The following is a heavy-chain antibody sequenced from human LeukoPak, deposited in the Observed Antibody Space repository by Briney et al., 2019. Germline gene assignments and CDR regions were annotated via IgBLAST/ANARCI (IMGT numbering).Heavy chain of an antibody. V-gene: IGHV3-30*03. CDR1: GFTFSSYG. D-gene: IGHD2-15*01. J-gene: IGHJ6*02. CDR3: ARAYCSGGSCYGLDV. Sequence: PGGSLRLSRAASGFTFSSYGMHWVRQAPGKGLEWVAVISYDGSNKYYADSVKGRFTISRDNSKNTLYVQMNSLRAEDTAVYYCARAYCSGGSCYGLDVWGQGTTVTVSS. CDR2: ISYDGSNK.